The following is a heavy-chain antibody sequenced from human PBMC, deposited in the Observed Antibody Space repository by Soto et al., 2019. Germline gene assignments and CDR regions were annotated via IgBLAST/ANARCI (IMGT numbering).Heavy chain of an antibody. J-gene: IGHJ4*02. CDR2: IWNDGSNK. CDR3: ATSNWNFFDY. Sequence: QVQLVESGGGVVQPRGSLRLSCTASGFTFSSYGMHWVRQAPGKGLEWVAVIWNDGSNKLYPDSVKGRFTISRDNSKSTLFLQMNSLRAEDTAVYYCATSNWNFFDYWGQGTLVTVSS. D-gene: IGHD1-20*01. V-gene: IGHV3-33*03. CDR1: GFTFSSYG.